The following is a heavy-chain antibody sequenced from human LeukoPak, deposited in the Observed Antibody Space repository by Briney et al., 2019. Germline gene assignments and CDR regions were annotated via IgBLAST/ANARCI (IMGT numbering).Heavy chain of an antibody. CDR3: ARASSSWSWFDP. J-gene: IGHJ5*02. V-gene: IGHV4-39*01. CDR1: GGSISSSSYY. CDR2: IYYSGRT. D-gene: IGHD6-13*01. Sequence: SETLSLTCTVSGGSISSSSYYWGWIRQPPGKGLEWIGSIYYSGRTYYNPSLKSRVTISVDTPKNQFSLKLSSVTAADTAVYYCARASSSWSWFDPWGQGTLVTVSS.